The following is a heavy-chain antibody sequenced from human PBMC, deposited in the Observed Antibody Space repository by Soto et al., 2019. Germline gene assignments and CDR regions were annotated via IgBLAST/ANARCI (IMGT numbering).Heavy chain of an antibody. D-gene: IGHD3-9*01. Sequence: PGESLKISCNSSGYSFTDYWIGLVLQMPGKGLEWMWIIYPGDSDARYSPSFQGQVTISVDTSINTAFLRWNSLTASDTAMYYCARQADYNILTGYFYYFDYWGQGSLVTVSS. CDR1: GYSFTDYW. V-gene: IGHV5-51*01. J-gene: IGHJ4*02. CDR3: ARQADYNILTGYFYYFDY. CDR2: IYPGDSDA.